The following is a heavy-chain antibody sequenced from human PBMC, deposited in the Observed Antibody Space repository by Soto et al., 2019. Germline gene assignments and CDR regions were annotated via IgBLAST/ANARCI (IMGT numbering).Heavy chain of an antibody. CDR1: GGTFSSYA. CDR3: ARAFISPDYYYYYGMDV. CDR2: IIPIFGTA. J-gene: IGHJ6*02. V-gene: IGHV1-69*13. Sequence: SVKVTCKASGGTFSSYAISWVRQAPGQGLEWMGGIIPIFGTANYAQKFQGRVTITADESTSTAYMELSSLRSEDTAVYYCARAFISPDYYYYYGMDVWGQGTTVTVSS. D-gene: IGHD3-3*02.